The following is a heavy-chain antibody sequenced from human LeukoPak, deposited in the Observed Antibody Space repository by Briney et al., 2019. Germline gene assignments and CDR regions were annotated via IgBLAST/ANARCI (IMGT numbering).Heavy chain of an antibody. V-gene: IGHV3-30*04. D-gene: IGHD2-2*01. CDR3: AREYCSSTSCTPVFYY. CDR2: ISYDGSNK. CDR1: GFTFSSYA. Sequence: GGSLRLSCAASGFTFSSYAMHWVRQAPGQGLEWVALISYDGSNKFYADSVKGRFTISRDNSKNTLYLQMNSLRAEDTAVYYCAREYCSSTSCTPVFYYWGQGTLVTVSS. J-gene: IGHJ4*02.